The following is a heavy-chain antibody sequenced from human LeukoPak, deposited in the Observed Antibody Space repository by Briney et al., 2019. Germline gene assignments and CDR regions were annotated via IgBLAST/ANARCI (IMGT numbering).Heavy chain of an antibody. D-gene: IGHD3-3*01. CDR2: IYTSGST. Sequence: TSETLSLTCTVSGGSISSSSYYWSWIRQPAGKGLEWIGRIYTSGSTNYNPSLKSRVTISVDTSKNQFSLKLSSVTAADTAVYYCARDFWNWGQGTLVTVSS. J-gene: IGHJ4*02. V-gene: IGHV4-61*02. CDR1: GGSISSSSYY. CDR3: ARDFWN.